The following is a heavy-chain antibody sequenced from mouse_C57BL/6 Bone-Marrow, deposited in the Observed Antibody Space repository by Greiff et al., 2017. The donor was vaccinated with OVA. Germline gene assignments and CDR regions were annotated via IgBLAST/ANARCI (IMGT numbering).Heavy chain of an antibody. D-gene: IGHD1-1*01. CDR1: GYTFTSYW. V-gene: IGHV1-69*01. Sequence: QVQLQQPGAELVMPGASVKLSCKASGYTFTSYWMHWVKQRPGQGLEWIGEIDPSDSYTNYNQKFKGKATLTVDKSSSTAYMQLSSLTSEDSAVYYCARGPYCWGQGTTLPVS. CDR2: IDPSDSYT. J-gene: IGHJ2*01. CDR3: ARGPYC.